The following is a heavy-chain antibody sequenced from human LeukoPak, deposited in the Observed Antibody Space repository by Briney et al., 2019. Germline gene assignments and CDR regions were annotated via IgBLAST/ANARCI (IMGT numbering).Heavy chain of an antibody. Sequence: PSETLSLTCTVFGYSISSAYSWGWTRQPPGKGLEWIGSIYHNGNTHYNSSLKSRVTISVDTSENQFSLKLSSVTAADTVVYYCASYKTYYDSSGNPFDYWGQGTLVTVSS. CDR1: GYSISSAYS. V-gene: IGHV4-38-2*02. CDR3: ASYKTYYDSSGNPFDY. D-gene: IGHD3-22*01. CDR2: IYHNGNT. J-gene: IGHJ4*02.